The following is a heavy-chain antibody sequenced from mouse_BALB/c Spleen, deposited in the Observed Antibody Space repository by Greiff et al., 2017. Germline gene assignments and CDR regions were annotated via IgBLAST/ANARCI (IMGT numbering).Heavy chain of an antibody. Sequence: QVQLKQSGPGLVAPSQSLSITCTVSGFSLTSYDISWIRQPPGKGLEWLGVIWTGGGTNYNSAFMSRLSISKDNSKSQVFLKMNSLQTDDTAIYYCVRSGYGNYVDAMDYWGQGTSVTVSS. J-gene: IGHJ4*01. CDR2: IWTGGGT. CDR1: GFSLTSYD. V-gene: IGHV2-9-2*01. D-gene: IGHD2-1*01. CDR3: VRSGYGNYVDAMDY.